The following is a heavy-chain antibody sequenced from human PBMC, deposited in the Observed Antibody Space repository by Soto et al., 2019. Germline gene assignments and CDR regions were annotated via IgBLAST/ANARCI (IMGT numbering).Heavy chain of an antibody. CDR2: MSANNGNT. CDR1: GYTFTSYG. CDR3: ARKAGSSSWDYYYYYYMDV. V-gene: IGHV1-18*01. D-gene: IGHD6-13*01. J-gene: IGHJ6*03. Sequence: ASVKVSCKASGYTFTSYGISWVRQAPGQGLEWMGWMSANNGNTDYAQKLQGRVTMTRNTSMSTAYMELSSLRSEDTAVYYCARKAGSSSWDYYYYYYMDVWGKGTTVTVSS.